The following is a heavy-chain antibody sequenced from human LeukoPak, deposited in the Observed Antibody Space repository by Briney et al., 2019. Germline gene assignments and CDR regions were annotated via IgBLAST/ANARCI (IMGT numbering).Heavy chain of an antibody. Sequence: SETLSLTCTVSGGSISSSSYYWGWIRQPPGKGLEWIGSIYYSGSTYYNPSLKSRVTISVDTSKNQFSLKLSSVTAADTAVYYCARPNERTYYHDSSGYYFEQWGQGTLVTVSS. CDR3: ARPNERTYYHDSSGYYFEQ. D-gene: IGHD3-22*01. CDR2: IYYSGST. J-gene: IGHJ1*01. CDR1: GGSISSSSYY. V-gene: IGHV4-39*01.